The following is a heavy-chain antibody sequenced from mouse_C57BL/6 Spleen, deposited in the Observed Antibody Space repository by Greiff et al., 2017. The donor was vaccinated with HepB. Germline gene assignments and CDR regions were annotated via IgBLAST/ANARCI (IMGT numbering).Heavy chain of an antibody. CDR3: ARGIYYDYLFDY. J-gene: IGHJ2*01. D-gene: IGHD2-4*01. Sequence: VQLQQPGAELVMPGASVKLSCKASGYTFTSYWMHWVKQRPGQGLEWIGEIDPSDSYTNYNQKFKGKSTLTVDKSSSTAYMQLSSLTSEDSAVYYCARGIYYDYLFDYWGQGTTLTVSS. CDR1: GYTFTSYW. CDR2: IDPSDSYT. V-gene: IGHV1-69*01.